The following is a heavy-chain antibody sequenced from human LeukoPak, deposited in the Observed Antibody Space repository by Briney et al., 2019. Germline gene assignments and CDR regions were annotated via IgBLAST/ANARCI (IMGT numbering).Heavy chain of an antibody. CDR1: GGSLNSSSYY. V-gene: IGHV4-39*01. CDR2: IYYSGSG. J-gene: IGHJ4*02. CDR3: AGPGYGSNWPFDY. D-gene: IGHD6-13*01. Sequence: PSETLSLTCPLSGGSLNSSSYYWGWIRQPSGEGLEWIESIYYSGSGYYNPSLKSRVTISVDTSKNQFSLKLSSVTAADTAVYYCAGPGYGSNWPFDYWGQGSLVTVSS.